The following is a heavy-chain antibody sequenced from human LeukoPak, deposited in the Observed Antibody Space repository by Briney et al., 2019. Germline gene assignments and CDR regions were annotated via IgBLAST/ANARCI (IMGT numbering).Heavy chain of an antibody. J-gene: IGHJ4*02. CDR1: GFTFSSYG. CDR3: ARGADSGYSSDN. D-gene: IGHD3-9*01. Sequence: GGSLRLSCAASGFTFSSYGMHWVRQAPGKGLEWVAYIQYDGSNEQYADSVKGRFSISRDSSKNTLYLQMNSLRAEDTAVYYCARGADSGYSSDNWGQGTLVSVSS. CDR2: IQYDGSNE. V-gene: IGHV3-30*02.